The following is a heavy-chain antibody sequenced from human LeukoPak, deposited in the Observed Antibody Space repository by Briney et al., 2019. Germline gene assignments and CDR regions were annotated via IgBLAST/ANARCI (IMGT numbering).Heavy chain of an antibody. Sequence: SETLSLTCTVSGDPMSRYYWSWVRQPPGKGLEWIGNIYYSGSTKYNPSLKSRVTISVDTSKNQFSLKLSSVTAADTAVYYCARHYSTTWASYYFDYWGRGTLVTVSS. V-gene: IGHV4-59*08. D-gene: IGHD6-13*01. J-gene: IGHJ4*02. CDR2: IYYSGST. CDR3: ARHYSTTWASYYFDY. CDR1: GDPMSRYY.